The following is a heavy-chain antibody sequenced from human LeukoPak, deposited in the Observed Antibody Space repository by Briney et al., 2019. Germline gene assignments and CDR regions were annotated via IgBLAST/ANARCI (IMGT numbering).Heavy chain of an antibody. J-gene: IGHJ4*02. V-gene: IGHV3-30-3*01. CDR3: AREGAAVTGTWGYFDY. CDR1: GFTFSSYA. CDR2: ISYDGSNK. D-gene: IGHD6-19*01. Sequence: GGSLRLSCAASGFTFSSYAIHWVRQAPGKGLEWVAVISYDGSNKYYADSVKGRFTISRDNSKNTLYLQMNSLRAEDTAVYYCAREGAAVTGTWGYFDYWGQGTLVTVSS.